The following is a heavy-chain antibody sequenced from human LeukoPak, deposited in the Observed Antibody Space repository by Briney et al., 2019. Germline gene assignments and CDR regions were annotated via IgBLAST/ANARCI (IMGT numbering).Heavy chain of an antibody. CDR1: GFTFGSYY. V-gene: IGHV3-7*03. CDR3: ARTPDSSGYPIYYFDY. CDR2: IKEDGSET. J-gene: IGHJ4*02. Sequence: QTGGSLRLSCAASGFTFGSYYMTWVRQAPGKGLEWVANIKEDGSETYYVDSVKGRFTISRDNAKNSLYLQMNSLRSDDTAVYYCARTPDSSGYPIYYFDYWGQGTLVTVSS. D-gene: IGHD3-22*01.